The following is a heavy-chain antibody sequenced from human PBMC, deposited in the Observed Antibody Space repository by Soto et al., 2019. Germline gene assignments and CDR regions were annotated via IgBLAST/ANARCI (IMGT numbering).Heavy chain of an antibody. CDR1: GGSISSGGYY. J-gene: IGHJ5*02. CDR2: IYYSGST. V-gene: IGHV4-30-4*01. CDR3: ARDMYYDILTGYYGLANWFDP. D-gene: IGHD3-9*01. Sequence: SETLSLTCTVSGGSISSGGYYWSWIRQPPGKGLEWIGYIYYSGSTYYNPSLKSRVTISVDTSKNQFSLKLSSVTAADTAVYYCARDMYYDILTGYYGLANWFDPWGQGTLVTVSS.